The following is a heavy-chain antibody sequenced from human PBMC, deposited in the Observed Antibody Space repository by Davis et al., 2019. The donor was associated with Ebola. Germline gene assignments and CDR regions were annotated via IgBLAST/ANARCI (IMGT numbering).Heavy chain of an antibody. CDR1: GYTFTTYD. CDR2: MNPNSENT. V-gene: IGHV1-8*01. CDR3: ARGGYFDWLTRWHYYGMDV. J-gene: IGHJ6*02. D-gene: IGHD3-9*01. Sequence: AASVKVSCKASGYTFTTYDIHWVRQATGQGLEWMGWMNPNSENTGYAQKFQGRVTMPRSTSISTAYMELSSLRSEDTAVYYCARGGYFDWLTRWHYYGMDVWGQGTTVTVSS.